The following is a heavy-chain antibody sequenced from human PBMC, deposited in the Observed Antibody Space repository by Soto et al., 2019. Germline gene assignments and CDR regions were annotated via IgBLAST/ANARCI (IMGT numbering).Heavy chain of an antibody. J-gene: IGHJ4*02. CDR1: GFTFSSYG. CDR2: IWYDGSNK. V-gene: IGHV3-33*01. CDR3: ARSLGYCSSTSWHAPDY. Sequence: QVQLVESGGGVVQPGRSLRLSCAASGFTFSSYGMHWVRQAPGKGLEWVAVIWYDGSNKYYADSVKGPFTISRDNTKNTLYLQMNRLRAEDTDVYDCARSLGYCSSTSWHAPDYWGQGTLVTVSS. D-gene: IGHD2-2*01.